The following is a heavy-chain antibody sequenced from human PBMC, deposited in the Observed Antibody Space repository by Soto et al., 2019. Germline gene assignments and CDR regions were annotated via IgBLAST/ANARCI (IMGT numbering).Heavy chain of an antibody. V-gene: IGHV3-30-3*01. Sequence: TGGSLRLSCAASGFTFNSYAMHWVRQAPGKGLEWVTVISYDRSIEYYADSVKGRFTISRDNSKNTLYLQMNSLGAEDTAVYYCARALMRFCSGGSCTVEPHYYYGMDVWGQGTTVTVSS. D-gene: IGHD2-15*01. CDR3: ARALMRFCSGGSCTVEPHYYYGMDV. CDR1: GFTFNSYA. J-gene: IGHJ6*02. CDR2: ISYDRSIE.